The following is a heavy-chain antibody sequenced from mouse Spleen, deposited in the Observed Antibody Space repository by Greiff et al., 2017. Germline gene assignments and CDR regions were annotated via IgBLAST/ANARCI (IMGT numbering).Heavy chain of an antibody. CDR3: ARPITTVGGFAY. V-gene: IGHV5-9-1*01. Sequence: EVKLEESGGGLVKPGGSLKLSCAASGFTFSSYAMSWVRQTPEKRLEWVATISSGGSYTYYPDSVKGRFTISRDNAKNTLYLQMSSLRSEDTAMYYCARPITTVGGFAYWGQGTLVTVSA. J-gene: IGHJ3*01. CDR1: GFTFSSYA. D-gene: IGHD1-1*01. CDR2: ISSGGSYT.